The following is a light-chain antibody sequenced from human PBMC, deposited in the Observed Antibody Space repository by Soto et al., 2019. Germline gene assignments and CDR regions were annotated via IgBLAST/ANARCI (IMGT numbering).Light chain of an antibody. CDR1: HSVSSSY. V-gene: IGKV3-20*01. J-gene: IGKJ2*01. CDR3: QQYGGSPPYT. Sequence: EIVLTQSPGTLSLSPGERATLSCRASHSVSSSYLAWYQQKPGQGPRLLIYGASSRATGIPDRFSGSGSGTDFTLTISRLEPEDFAVYYCQQYGGSPPYTFGQGTKLAIK. CDR2: GAS.